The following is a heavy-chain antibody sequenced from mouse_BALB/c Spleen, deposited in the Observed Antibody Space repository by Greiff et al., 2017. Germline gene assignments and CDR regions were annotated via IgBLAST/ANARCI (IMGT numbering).Heavy chain of an antibody. Sequence: EVKLQESGPSLVKPSQTLSLTCSVTGDSITSGYWNWIRKFPGNKLEYMGYISYSGSTYYNPSLKSRISITRDTSKNQYYLQLNSVTTEDTATYYCASWGAGAPYAMDYWGQGTSVTVSS. CDR2: ISYSGST. J-gene: IGHJ4*01. V-gene: IGHV3-8*02. CDR1: GDSITSGY. CDR3: ASWGAGAPYAMDY. D-gene: IGHD3-3*01.